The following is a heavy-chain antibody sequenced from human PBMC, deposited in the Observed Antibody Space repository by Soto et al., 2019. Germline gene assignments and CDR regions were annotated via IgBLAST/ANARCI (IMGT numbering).Heavy chain of an antibody. CDR1: GDSISSYY. V-gene: IGHV4-59*01. Sequence: SETLSLTCTVSGDSISSYYWSWIRQPPGKGLEWIGYIYYSGSTNYNPSLKSRVTISVDTSKNQFSLKLSSVTAADTAVYYCARQPRILTGYSGHFDYWGKGTLVTVSS. CDR3: ARQPRILTGYSGHFDY. J-gene: IGHJ4*02. CDR2: IYYSGST. D-gene: IGHD3-9*01.